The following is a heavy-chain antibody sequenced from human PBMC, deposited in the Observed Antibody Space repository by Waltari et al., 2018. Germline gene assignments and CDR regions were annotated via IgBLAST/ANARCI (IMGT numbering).Heavy chain of an antibody. D-gene: IGHD2-21*02. CDR3: GRGPHIVVVTAIDY. J-gene: IGHJ4*02. V-gene: IGHV3-33*01. CDR1: GFTFSSYG. Sequence: QVQLVESGGGVVQPGRSLRLSCAASGFTFSSYGMHWVGKAPGKGLEWVAVIWYDGSNKYYADSVKGRFTMSRDNSKNTVYLQMNSLRAEDTAVYYCGRGPHIVVVTAIDYWGQGTLVTVSS. CDR2: IWYDGSNK.